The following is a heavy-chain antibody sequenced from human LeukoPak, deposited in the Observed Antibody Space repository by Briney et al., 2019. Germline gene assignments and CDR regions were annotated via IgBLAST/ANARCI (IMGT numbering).Heavy chain of an antibody. D-gene: IGHD6-13*01. CDR2: IYYSGST. J-gene: IGHJ6*02. Sequence: SSETPSLTCTVSGGSISSYYWSWIRQPPGKGLEWIGYIYYSGSTNYNPSLKSRVTISVDTSKNQFSLKLSSVTAADTAVYYCARDAGSSSVWDVWGQGTTVTVSS. CDR1: GGSISSYY. V-gene: IGHV4-59*01. CDR3: ARDAGSSSVWDV.